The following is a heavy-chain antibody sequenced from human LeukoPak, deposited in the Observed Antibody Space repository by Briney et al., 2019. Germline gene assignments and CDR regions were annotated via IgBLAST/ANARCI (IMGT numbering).Heavy chain of an antibody. CDR3: ARRLEMATIDDAFDI. CDR1: GGSISSSSYY. J-gene: IGHJ3*02. D-gene: IGHD5-24*01. Sequence: SETLSLTCTVSGGSISSSSYYWGWIRQPPGKGLEWIGSIYYSGSTYYNPSLKSRVTISVDTSKNQFSLKLSSVTAADTAVYYCARRLEMATIDDAFDIWGQGTMVTVSS. CDR2: IYYSGST. V-gene: IGHV4-39*01.